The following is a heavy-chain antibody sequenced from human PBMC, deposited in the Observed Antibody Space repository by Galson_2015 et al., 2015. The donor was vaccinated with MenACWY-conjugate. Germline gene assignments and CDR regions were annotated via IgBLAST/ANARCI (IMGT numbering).Heavy chain of an antibody. CDR3: ARVIVGASYYFDY. J-gene: IGHJ4*02. Sequence: IDWDDDKYYSTSLKTRLTISKDTSKNQVVLTMTNMDPVDTATYYCARVIVGASYYFDYWGQGTLVTVSS. CDR2: IDWDDDK. V-gene: IGHV2-70*01. D-gene: IGHD1-26*01.